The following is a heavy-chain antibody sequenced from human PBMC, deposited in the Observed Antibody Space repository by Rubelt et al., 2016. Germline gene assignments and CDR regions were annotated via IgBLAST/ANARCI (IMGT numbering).Heavy chain of an antibody. V-gene: IGHV3-21*01. J-gene: IGHJ3*02. CDR3: ARDRSHAFDI. CDR2: ISSSGTYI. Sequence: GLEWVSSISSSGTYIYYADSLKGRFTISRDNAKNSLYLQMNSLRAEDTAVYYCARDRSHAFDIWGQGTMVTVS.